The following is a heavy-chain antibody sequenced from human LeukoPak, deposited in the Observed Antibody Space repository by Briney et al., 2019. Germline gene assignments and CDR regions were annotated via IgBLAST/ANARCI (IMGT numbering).Heavy chain of an antibody. CDR1: GYTFTRYW. D-gene: IGHD3-16*01. V-gene: IGHV5-51*01. Sequence: GESLKISCNGSGYTFTRYWIGWVRQMPGKGLEWMGHIYPTDSDVKYSPSFQGQVTISADKSLNTAYLQWRSLKASDTAMYFCARAPVMINFGGVAEAFDIWGQGTMISVSS. CDR2: IYPTDSDV. J-gene: IGHJ3*02. CDR3: ARAPVMINFGGVAEAFDI.